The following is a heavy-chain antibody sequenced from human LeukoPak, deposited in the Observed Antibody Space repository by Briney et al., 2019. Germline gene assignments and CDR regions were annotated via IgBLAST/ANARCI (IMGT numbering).Heavy chain of an antibody. D-gene: IGHD2/OR15-2a*01. CDR2: ISSSSSYI. CDR3: ARGIVAGYYFDY. Sequence: GGSLRLSCAASGFTFSSYSMNWVRQAPGKGLEWVSSISSSSSYIYYADSVKGRFTISRDNSKNTLYLQMNSLRAEDTAVYYCARGIVAGYYFDYWGQGTLVTVSS. V-gene: IGHV3-21*01. J-gene: IGHJ4*02. CDR1: GFTFSSYS.